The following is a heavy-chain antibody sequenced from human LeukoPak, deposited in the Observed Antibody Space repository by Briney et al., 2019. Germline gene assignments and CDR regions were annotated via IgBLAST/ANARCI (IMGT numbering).Heavy chain of an antibody. V-gene: IGHV1-2*02. CDR2: INPNSGGT. CDR1: GYTFTGYY. D-gene: IGHD6-13*01. CDR3: ARVREQQLVRSAFDI. Sequence: ASVKVSCKASGYTFTGYYMHWARQAPGQGLEWMGWINPNSGGTNYAQKFQGRVTMTRDTSISTAYMELSRLRSDDTAVYYCARVREQQLVRSAFDIWGQGTMVTVSS. J-gene: IGHJ3*02.